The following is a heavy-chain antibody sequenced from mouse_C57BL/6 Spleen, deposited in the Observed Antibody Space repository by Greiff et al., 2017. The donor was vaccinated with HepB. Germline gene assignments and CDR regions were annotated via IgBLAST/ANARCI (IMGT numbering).Heavy chain of an antibody. J-gene: IGHJ4*01. CDR3: TTLYDHDGNYAMDY. D-gene: IGHD2-4*01. Sequence: VQLQQSGAELVRPGASVKLSCTASGFNIKDDYMPWVKQRPEQGLEWIGWIDPENGDTEYASKFQGKATITADTSSNTAYLQLSSRTSEDTAVHYCTTLYDHDGNYAMDYWGQGTSVTVAS. V-gene: IGHV14-4*01. CDR2: IDPENGDT. CDR1: GFNIKDDY.